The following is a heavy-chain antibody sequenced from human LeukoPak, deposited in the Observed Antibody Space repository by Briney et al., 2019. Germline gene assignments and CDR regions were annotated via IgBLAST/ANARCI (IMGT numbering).Heavy chain of an antibody. V-gene: IGHV4-38-2*02. CDR1: GYSIRSGYY. D-gene: IGHD3-16*01. Sequence: PSETLSLTCTVSGYSIRSGYYWAWIRQPPGKGLEWIGSTYHSGGTDYNPSLKSRVSISVDTSKNQFSLQLNSLTAADTAVYYRARDLRMGGPWRQFDYWGQGTLVTVSS. CDR2: TYHSGGT. CDR3: ARDLRMGGPWRQFDY. J-gene: IGHJ4*02.